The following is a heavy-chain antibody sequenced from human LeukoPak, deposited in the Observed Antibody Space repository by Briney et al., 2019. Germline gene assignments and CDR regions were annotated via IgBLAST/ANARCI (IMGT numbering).Heavy chain of an antibody. CDR1: GGSIGSHY. Sequence: SETLSLTCTVSGGSIGSHYWSWIRQPAGKGLEWIGRIYTSGSTNYNPSLKSRVTISVDTSKNQFSLKLSSVTAADTAVYYCARDPSGYGYYFDYWGQGTLVTVSS. V-gene: IGHV4-4*07. J-gene: IGHJ4*02. D-gene: IGHD5-12*01. CDR3: ARDPSGYGYYFDY. CDR2: IYTSGST.